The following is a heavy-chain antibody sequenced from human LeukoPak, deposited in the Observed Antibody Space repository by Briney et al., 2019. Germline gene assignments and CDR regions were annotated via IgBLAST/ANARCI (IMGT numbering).Heavy chain of an antibody. J-gene: IGHJ4*02. V-gene: IGHV3-30*18. D-gene: IGHD5-18*01. CDR2: ISNDGSKK. Sequence: GGSLRLSCAASGFTFSSYGMHWVRQAPGKGLDWVAVISNDGSKKYYADSVKGRFTISRDNSKNTLSLQVGSLRTEDTAVYYCAKDRYSYAFEYSDSWGQGTLVTVSS. CDR1: GFTFSSYG. CDR3: AKDRYSYAFEYSDS.